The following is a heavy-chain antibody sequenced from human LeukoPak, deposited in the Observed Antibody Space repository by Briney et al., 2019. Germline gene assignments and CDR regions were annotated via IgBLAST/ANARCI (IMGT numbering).Heavy chain of an antibody. Sequence: SETLSLTCTVSGGSISSYYWSWIRQPAGKGLEWIGRIYTSGSTNYNPSLKNRVTMSVDTSKNQLSLNLSSVTAADTAVYYCARGNFGYSYGYFDYWGQGTLVTVSS. CDR1: GGSISSYY. J-gene: IGHJ4*02. D-gene: IGHD5-18*01. CDR3: ARGNFGYSYGYFDY. CDR2: IYTSGST. V-gene: IGHV4-4*07.